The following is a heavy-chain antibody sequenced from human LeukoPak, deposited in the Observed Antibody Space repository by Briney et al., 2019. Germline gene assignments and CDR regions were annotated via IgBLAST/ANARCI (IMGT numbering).Heavy chain of an antibody. CDR2: ISGSGGST. CDR1: GFTFSSYA. D-gene: IGHD3-22*01. J-gene: IGHJ3*02. Sequence: TGGSLRLSCAASGFTFSSYAMSWIRQAPGKGLEWVSAISGSGGSTHYADSVKGRFTISRDNSKNTLYLQMNSLKAEDTAVYYCAKETDSGYGAFDIWGQGTMVTVSS. V-gene: IGHV3-23*01. CDR3: AKETDSGYGAFDI.